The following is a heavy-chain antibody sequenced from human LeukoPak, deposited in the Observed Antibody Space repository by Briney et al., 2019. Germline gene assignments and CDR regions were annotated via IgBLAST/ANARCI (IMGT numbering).Heavy chain of an antibody. Sequence: SETLSLTCAVSGGPFVGYYGSWIRQPPGKGLEWIGEINHSGSTNYNPSLKSRVTISVDTSKNQFSLKLSSVTAADTAVYYCARGRGMDVWGQGTTVTVSS. CDR2: INHSGST. J-gene: IGHJ6*02. CDR3: ARGRGMDV. CDR1: GGPFVGYY. V-gene: IGHV4-34*01.